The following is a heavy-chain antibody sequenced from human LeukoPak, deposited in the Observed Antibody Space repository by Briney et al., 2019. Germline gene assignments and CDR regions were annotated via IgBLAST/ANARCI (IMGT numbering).Heavy chain of an antibody. V-gene: IGHV1-69*05. CDR1: GGTFSSYA. CDR2: IIPIFGTA. CDR3: SLQGSFNWFDP. J-gene: IGHJ5*02. Sequence: ASVKVSCKASGGTFSSYAINWVRQAPGQGLEWMGGIIPIFGTANYAQKFQGRVTITTDESTSTVYMELSSLRSQDTGVYYCSLQGSFNWFDPWGQRTLVTLSS. D-gene: IGHD4-11*01.